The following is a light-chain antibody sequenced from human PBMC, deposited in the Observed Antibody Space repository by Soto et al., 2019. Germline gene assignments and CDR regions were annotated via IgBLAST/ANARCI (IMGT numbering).Light chain of an antibody. CDR3: AAWDDSLRGRL. J-gene: IGLJ1*01. CDR2: RND. V-gene: IGLV1-47*01. Sequence: QSVLTQPPSASGTPGQKVTISCSGSSSNVGVNFVYWYQHLPGTAPKLLIYRNDQRPSVVPDRFSGSKSGTSSSLAISGLRYEDEADYYCAAWDDSLRGRLFGTGTKLTVL. CDR1: SSNVGVNF.